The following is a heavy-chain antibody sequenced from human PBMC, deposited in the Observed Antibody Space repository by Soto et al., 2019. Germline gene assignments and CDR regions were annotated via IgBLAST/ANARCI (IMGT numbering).Heavy chain of an antibody. CDR2: ILPIFGTA. J-gene: IGHJ3*02. CDR1: GGTFSTSS. V-gene: IGHV1-69*06. Sequence: ASVKVSCKASGGTFSTSSINWLLQAPGQRPEWMGNILPIFGTADYAQKFRDRVTITADKSTNTAYMELRSLFSEDAAVYYCARGHEYGGNSDAYDIWGQGTVVTVSS. D-gene: IGHD4-17*01. CDR3: ARGHEYGGNSDAYDI.